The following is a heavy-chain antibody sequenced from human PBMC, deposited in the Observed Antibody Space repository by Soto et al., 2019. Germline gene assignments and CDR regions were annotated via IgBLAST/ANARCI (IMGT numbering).Heavy chain of an antibody. CDR2: ISTSGDI. CDR3: AREPLGDYASFYDY. D-gene: IGHD4-17*01. J-gene: IGHJ4*02. V-gene: IGHV3-13*01. CDR1: GFLFLSYR. Sequence: PGGPLRPSFPTPGFLFLSYRGHWVPQAPGKGLGWGSEISTSGDIYYADSVKGRFTISRDNAKNSLYLQMNSLRAEDTAVYYCAREPLGDYASFYDYWGQGTLVTVSS.